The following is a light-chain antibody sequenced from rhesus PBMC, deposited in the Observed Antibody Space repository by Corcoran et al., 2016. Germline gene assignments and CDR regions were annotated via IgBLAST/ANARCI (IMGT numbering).Light chain of an antibody. J-gene: IGKJ4*01. CDR2: AAS. CDR3: LQDYATPLT. Sequence: DIQMTQSPSSLSASVGDRVTVTCRASQGISKELSWYQQKPGKAPTLLVYAASTLQTGVSSRFIGSGSGTDFTLPISSLQPEDAETYYCLQDYATPLTFGGGTKVEIK. CDR1: QGISKE. V-gene: IGKV1-94*01.